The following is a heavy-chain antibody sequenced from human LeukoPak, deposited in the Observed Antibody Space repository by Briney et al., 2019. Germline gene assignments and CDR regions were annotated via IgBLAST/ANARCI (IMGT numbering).Heavy chain of an antibody. J-gene: IGHJ4*02. V-gene: IGHV4-39*07. Sequence: SETLSLTCTVSGGSISNSNYYWGWIRQPPGKGLEWIGRIWADGAPTYRPSLKSRVTISVDTSKNQFSLKLSSVTAADTAVYYCAREIGYYDRRGYFDYWGQGTLVTVSS. D-gene: IGHD3-22*01. CDR2: IWADGAP. CDR3: AREIGYYDRRGYFDY. CDR1: GGSISNSNYY.